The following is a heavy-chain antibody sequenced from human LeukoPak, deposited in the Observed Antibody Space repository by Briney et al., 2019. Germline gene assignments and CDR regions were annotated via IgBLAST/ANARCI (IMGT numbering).Heavy chain of an antibody. CDR3: ARGSSTLYYYYYYMDV. CDR1: GYTFTSYY. Sequence: ASVKVSCKASGYTFTSYYMHWVRQAPGQGLEWMGIINPSGGSTSYAQKFQGRVTITADKSTSTAYMELSSLRSEDTAVYYCARGSSTLYYYYYYMDVWGKGTTVTVSS. V-gene: IGHV1-46*01. D-gene: IGHD6-6*01. J-gene: IGHJ6*03. CDR2: INPSGGST.